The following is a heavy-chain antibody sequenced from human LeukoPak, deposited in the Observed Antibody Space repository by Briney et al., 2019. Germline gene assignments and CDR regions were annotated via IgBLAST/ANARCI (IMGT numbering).Heavy chain of an antibody. J-gene: IGHJ6*03. CDR2: INPNSGGT. CDR1: GYTFTGYY. CDR3: ARGDSGYDHFYHMDV. Sequence: GASVKLSCKASGYTFTGYYMHWVRQAPGQGLEWTGWINPNSGGTNYAQKFQGRVTMTRDTSISTAYMELSRLIFDDTAVYYCARGDSGYDHFYHMDVWGKGTTVTISS. D-gene: IGHD5-12*01. V-gene: IGHV1-2*02.